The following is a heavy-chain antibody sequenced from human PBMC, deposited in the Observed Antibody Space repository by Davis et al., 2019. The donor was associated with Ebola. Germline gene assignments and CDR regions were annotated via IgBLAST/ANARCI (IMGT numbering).Heavy chain of an antibody. CDR1: GFTFSSYA. CDR2: ISGSGGST. J-gene: IGHJ3*02. Sequence: LSLTCAASGFTFSSYAMSWVRQAPGKGLEWVSAISGSGGSTYYADSVKGRFTISRDNSKNTLYLQMNSLRAEDTAIYYCAKDKNYDFWSGYPHDAFDIWGQGTMVTISS. CDR3: AKDKNYDFWSGYPHDAFDI. D-gene: IGHD3-3*01. V-gene: IGHV3-23*01.